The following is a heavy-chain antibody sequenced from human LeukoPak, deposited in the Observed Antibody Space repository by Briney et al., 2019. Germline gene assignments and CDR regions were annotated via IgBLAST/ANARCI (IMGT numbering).Heavy chain of an antibody. Sequence: ASVKVSCKTSGYTFTSYGISWVRQAPGQGLEWMGWISAYNGNTNYAQKLQGRVTMTTDTSTSTAYMELRSLRSDDTAVYYCAREGGYCSSTSCYPDYWGQGTLVTVSS. J-gene: IGHJ4*02. CDR1: GYTFTSYG. V-gene: IGHV1-18*01. CDR3: AREGGYCSSTSCYPDY. D-gene: IGHD2-2*01. CDR2: ISAYNGNT.